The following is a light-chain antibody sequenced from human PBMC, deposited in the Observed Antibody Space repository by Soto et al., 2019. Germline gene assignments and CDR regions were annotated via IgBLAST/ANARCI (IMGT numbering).Light chain of an antibody. CDR3: QEYNAWPPGT. Sequence: EIVMTQSPATLSVSSGEGITLSCRASQSVKNHLAWYQHKPGQSPRLLIYDASTWATGVPARFSAGGSGTEFTLVISSLQSEDAAVYYCQEYNAWPPGTFGQGTKVEIK. V-gene: IGKV3D-15*01. CDR2: DAS. J-gene: IGKJ1*01. CDR1: QSVKNH.